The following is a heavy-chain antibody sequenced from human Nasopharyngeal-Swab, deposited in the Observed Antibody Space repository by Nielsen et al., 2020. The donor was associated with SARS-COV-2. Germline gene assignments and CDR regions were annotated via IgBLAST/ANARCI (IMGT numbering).Heavy chain of an antibody. CDR3: ARVTWQLVGYYYYYGMDV. D-gene: IGHD1-26*01. CDR2: SSVYNGNT. Sequence: ASVKVSCKASGYTSTNYGISWVRQAPGEGLEWMGWSSVYNGNTNYGQRVQGRVTMTTDTSTNTAYMELRSLRSDDTAVYYCARVTWQLVGYYYYYGMDVWGQGTTVTVSS. CDR1: GYTSTNYG. J-gene: IGHJ6*02. V-gene: IGHV1-18*01.